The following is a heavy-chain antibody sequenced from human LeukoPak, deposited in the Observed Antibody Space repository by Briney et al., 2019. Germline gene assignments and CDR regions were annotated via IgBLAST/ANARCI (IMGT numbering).Heavy chain of an antibody. J-gene: IGHJ4*02. CDR2: ISAYNGNT. D-gene: IGHD1-7*01. Sequence: ASVKVSCKPSDYTFTSYGISWVRQDPGQGLEWMGWISAYNGNTNYAQKLQGRDTMTTDTSTSTAYMELRSLRSDDTAVYYCAREVAGTIDYWGQGTLGTVSS. CDR3: AREVAGTIDY. CDR1: DYTFTSYG. V-gene: IGHV1-18*01.